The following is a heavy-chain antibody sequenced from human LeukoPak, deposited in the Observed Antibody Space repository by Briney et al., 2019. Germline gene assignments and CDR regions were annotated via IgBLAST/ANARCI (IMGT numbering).Heavy chain of an antibody. CDR1: GYTFTGYY. J-gene: IGHJ6*02. Sequence: ASVKVSCKASGYTFTGYYMHWVRQAPGQGLEWMGRINPNSGGTNYAQKFQGRVTMTRDTSISTAYMELRRLRSDDTALYYCATRSTHGYYYGMDVWGQGTMVTVSS. CDR2: INPNSGGT. D-gene: IGHD5/OR15-5a*01. V-gene: IGHV1-2*06. CDR3: ATRSTHGYYYGMDV.